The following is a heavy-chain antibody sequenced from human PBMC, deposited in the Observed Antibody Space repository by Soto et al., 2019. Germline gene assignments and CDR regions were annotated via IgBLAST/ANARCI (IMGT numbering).Heavy chain of an antibody. CDR1: GFTFDDYA. Sequence: GGSLRLSCAASGFTFDDYAMHWVRQAPGKGLEWVSGISWNSGNIGYADSVKGRFTISRDNAKNSLYLQMNSLRAEDTALYYCAKDTKERCDILTGPGFAPWGQGTLVTVPS. J-gene: IGHJ5*02. V-gene: IGHV3-9*01. CDR3: AKDTKERCDILTGPGFAP. CDR2: ISWNSGNI. D-gene: IGHD3-9*01.